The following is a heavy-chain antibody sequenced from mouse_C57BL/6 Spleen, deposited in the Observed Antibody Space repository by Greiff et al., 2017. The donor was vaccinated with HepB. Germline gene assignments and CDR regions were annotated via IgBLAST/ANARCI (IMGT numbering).Heavy chain of an antibody. D-gene: IGHD2-2*01. J-gene: IGHJ3*01. CDR1: GYTFTSYW. CDR2: IDPSDSET. Sequence: QVQLQQPGAELVRPGSSVKLSCKASGYTFTSYWMHWVKQRPIQGLEWIGNIDPSDSETHYNQKFKDKATLTVDKSSSTAYMQLSSLTSEDSAVYYCARMGGYDWFAYWGQGTLVTVSA. V-gene: IGHV1-52*01. CDR3: ARMGGYDWFAY.